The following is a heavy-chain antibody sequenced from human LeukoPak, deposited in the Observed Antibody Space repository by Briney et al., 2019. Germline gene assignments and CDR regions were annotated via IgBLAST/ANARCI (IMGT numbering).Heavy chain of an antibody. V-gene: IGHV1-2*02. CDR3: ARVLYGSGSYYDDY. CDR2: TNPNSGGT. CDR1: GYTFTGYY. J-gene: IGHJ4*02. D-gene: IGHD3-10*01. Sequence: GASVKVSCKASGYTFTGYYMHWVRQAPGQGLEWMGWTNPNSGGTNYAQKFQGRVTMTRDTSISTAYMELSRLRSDDTAVYYCARVLYGSGSYYDDYWGQGTLVTVSS.